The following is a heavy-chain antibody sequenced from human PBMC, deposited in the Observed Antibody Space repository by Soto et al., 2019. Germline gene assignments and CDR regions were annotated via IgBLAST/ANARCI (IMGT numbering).Heavy chain of an antibody. CDR1: GGSISSYY. V-gene: IGHV4-59*08. Sequence: SETLSLTCTVSGGSISSYYWSWIRQPPGKGLEWIGYIYYSGSTNYNPSLKSRVTMSVDTSKNQFSLKLSSVTAADTAVYYCARHAEYSSSWLTFDPWGQGTLVTVSS. CDR3: ARHAEYSSSWLTFDP. J-gene: IGHJ5*02. CDR2: IYYSGST. D-gene: IGHD6-13*01.